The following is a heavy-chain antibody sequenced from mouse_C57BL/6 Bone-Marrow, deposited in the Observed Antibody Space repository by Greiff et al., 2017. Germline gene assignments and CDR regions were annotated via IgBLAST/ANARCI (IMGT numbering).Heavy chain of an antibody. Sequence: QVQLQQPGAELVKPGASVKLSCKASGYTFTSYWMRWVKQRPGQGLEWIGMIHPNSGSTNYNEKFKSKATLTVDKSSSTAYMQLSSLTSEDSAVXYCARWGSGYVAWFAYWGQGTLVTVSA. CDR3: ARWGSGYVAWFAY. D-gene: IGHD3-2*02. J-gene: IGHJ3*01. CDR1: GYTFTSYW. V-gene: IGHV1-64*01. CDR2: IHPNSGST.